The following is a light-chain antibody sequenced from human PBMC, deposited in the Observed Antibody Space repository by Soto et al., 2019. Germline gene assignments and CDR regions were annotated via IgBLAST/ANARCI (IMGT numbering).Light chain of an antibody. CDR3: QQRLNWPPN. V-gene: IGKV3-15*01. CDR1: QSVSSN. CDR2: GAS. Sequence: EIMMTQSPATLSVSPRARATLSCRASQSVSSNFAWYQQKPGQAPRLLIYGASTRATGIPARFSGSGSGTDFTLTISDLEPADFGLYYCQQRLNWPPNFGQGTKVDIK. J-gene: IGKJ1*01.